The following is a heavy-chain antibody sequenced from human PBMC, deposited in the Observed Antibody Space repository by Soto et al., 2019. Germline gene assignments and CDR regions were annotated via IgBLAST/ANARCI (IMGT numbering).Heavy chain of an antibody. CDR2: ISAHNGNT. CDR3: ARDGRWIDQYDSSGYYDY. D-gene: IGHD3-22*01. CDR1: GYTFTSYG. Sequence: SVKVSCEASGYTFTSYGITWVRQAPVQGLEWMGWISAHNGNTNYSQKLQGRVTMTTDTSTSTAYMELRSLRSDDTAVYYCARDGRWIDQYDSSGYYDYWGQGTLVTVSS. J-gene: IGHJ4*02. V-gene: IGHV1-18*04.